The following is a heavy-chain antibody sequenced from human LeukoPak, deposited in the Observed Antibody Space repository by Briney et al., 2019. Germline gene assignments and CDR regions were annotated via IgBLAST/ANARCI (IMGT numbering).Heavy chain of an antibody. J-gene: IGHJ4*02. Sequence: GGSLRLSCAASGFTFSSYGMHWVRQAPGKGLEWVAVIWYDGSNKYYADSVKGRFTISRDNSKNTLYLQMNSLRAEDMAVYYCAREDYYDSSGYSSPDYWGQGTLVTVSS. CDR3: AREDYYDSSGYSSPDY. CDR2: IWYDGSNK. CDR1: GFTFSSYG. V-gene: IGHV3-33*01. D-gene: IGHD3-22*01.